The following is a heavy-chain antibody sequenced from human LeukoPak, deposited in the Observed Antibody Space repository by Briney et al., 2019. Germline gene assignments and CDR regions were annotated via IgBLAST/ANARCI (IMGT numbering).Heavy chain of an antibody. V-gene: IGHV3-48*04. J-gene: IGHJ4*02. D-gene: IGHD3-10*01. Sequence: PGGSLRLSCAASGFTVSSNYMSWVRQAPGKGLEWVSYISSPSSTIHYADSVKGRFTISRDNAKNSLYLQMNSLRAEDTAVYYCARAGFALPDYWGQGTLVTVSS. CDR2: ISSPSSTI. CDR3: ARAGFALPDY. CDR1: GFTVSSNY.